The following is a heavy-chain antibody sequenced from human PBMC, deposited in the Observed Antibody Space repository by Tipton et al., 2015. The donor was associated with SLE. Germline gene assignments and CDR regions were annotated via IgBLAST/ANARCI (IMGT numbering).Heavy chain of an antibody. J-gene: IGHJ4*02. CDR2: IYYSGST. CDR3: ARPAEAAAGLFDY. V-gene: IGHV4-39*01. CDR1: GDSISSSSYY. D-gene: IGHD6-13*01. Sequence: TLSLTCTVSGDSISSSSYYWGWIRQPPGKGLEWIGSIYYSGSTYYNPSLKSRVTISVDTSKNQFSLKLSSVTAADTAVYYCARPAEAAAGLFDYWGQGTLVTVSS.